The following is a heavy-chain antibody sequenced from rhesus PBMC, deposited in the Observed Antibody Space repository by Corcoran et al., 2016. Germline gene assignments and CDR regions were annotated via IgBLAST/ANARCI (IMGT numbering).Heavy chain of an antibody. CDR3: ARNYLDDYGNYRGKQDV. CDR2: IGGCTGTP. J-gene: IGHJ5-2*02. D-gene: IGHD4-35*01. CDR1: GDSISGYF. V-gene: IGHV4-165*02. Sequence: QVQLQESGPGLVKPSETLSLPCAVSGDSISGYFWNWIRQPPGKGLEWIGYIGGCTGTPNYSPTQEGRVTISTDTAQTQFSLNLSSMAAADTAVYYCARNYLDDYGNYRGKQDVWGRGVLVTVSS.